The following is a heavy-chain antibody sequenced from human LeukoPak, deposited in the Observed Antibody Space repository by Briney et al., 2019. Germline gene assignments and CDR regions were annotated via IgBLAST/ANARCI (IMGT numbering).Heavy chain of an antibody. CDR1: GFTFTSYA. CDR2: ISSDGDST. CDR3: VKRTGSGTYYDY. V-gene: IGHV3-64D*06. Sequence: GGSLRLSCSASGFTFTSYAMHWVRQAPGKGLEYVSAISSDGDSTYYANSVKGRFNIPRDNSKHTLYLQMSSLRAEDTAIYYCVKRTGSGTYYDYWSQGTLVTVSS. J-gene: IGHJ4*02. D-gene: IGHD3-10*01.